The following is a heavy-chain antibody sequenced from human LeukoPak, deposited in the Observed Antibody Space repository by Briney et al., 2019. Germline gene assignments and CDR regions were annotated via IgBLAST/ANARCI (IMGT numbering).Heavy chain of an antibody. Sequence: GASAKVSCKASGYTFTSYGISWVRQAPGQGLEWMGWISAYNGNTNYAQKLQGRVTMTTDTSTSTAYMELRSLRSDDTAVYYCARGGVEWELAATFDYWGQGTLVTVSS. V-gene: IGHV1-18*01. D-gene: IGHD1-26*01. CDR2: ISAYNGNT. CDR1: GYTFTSYG. CDR3: ARGGVEWELAATFDY. J-gene: IGHJ4*02.